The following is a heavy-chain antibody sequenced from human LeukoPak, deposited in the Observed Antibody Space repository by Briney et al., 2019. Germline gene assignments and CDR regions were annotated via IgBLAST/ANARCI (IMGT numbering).Heavy chain of an antibody. V-gene: IGHV1-2*02. J-gene: IGHJ6*02. D-gene: IGHD3-3*01. CDR1: GYTFTGYY. Sequence: ASVKVSCKASGYTFTGYYMHWVRQAPGQGLEWMGWINPNSGGTNYAQKFQGRVTMTRDTSTSTAYMELRSLRSDDTAVYYCARDPSMEWLLYGYYYYGMDVWGQGTTVTVSS. CDR3: ARDPSMEWLLYGYYYYGMDV. CDR2: INPNSGGT.